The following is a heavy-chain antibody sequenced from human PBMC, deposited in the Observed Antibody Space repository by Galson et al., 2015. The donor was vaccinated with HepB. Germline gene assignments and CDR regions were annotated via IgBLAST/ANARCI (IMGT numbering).Heavy chain of an antibody. CDR3: GKSDSSRVYDY. V-gene: IGHV3-23*01. Sequence: SLRLSCAVSGFTFSNYAMSWVRQAPGKGLEWVSAISDRGRTTDYADSVAGRFTISRDNSKNTLFLQMNSLRAEDTAVYYCGKSDSSRVYDYWGQGTLVTVSS. J-gene: IGHJ4*02. CDR1: GFTFSNYA. CDR2: ISDRGRTT. D-gene: IGHD4-11*01.